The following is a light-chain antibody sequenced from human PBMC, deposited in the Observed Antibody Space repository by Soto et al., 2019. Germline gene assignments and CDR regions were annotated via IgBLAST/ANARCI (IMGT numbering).Light chain of an antibody. Sequence: DIVMTQSPDSLAVSLGERATINCKSSQSVLYSSNNKNYLAWYQQKPGQPPKLLIYWASTRESGVPDRFSGSGSGTDFSLTISSLQAEDVAVYYCQQYCASPLTFGGGTKVEMK. V-gene: IGKV4-1*01. CDR3: QQYCASPLT. CDR1: QSVLYSSNNKNY. CDR2: WAS. J-gene: IGKJ4*01.